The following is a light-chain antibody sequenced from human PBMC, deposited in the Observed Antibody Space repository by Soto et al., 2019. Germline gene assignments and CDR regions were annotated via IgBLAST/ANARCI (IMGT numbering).Light chain of an antibody. J-gene: IGLJ1*01. CDR2: RVS. CDR3: LLFYGGVHI. Sequence: QAVVTQEPSLTVSPGGTVTLTCACSTGAVTSDYFPNWFQQKPGQAPRALIYRVSNRHSWTPVRFSGSLLGGKAALTLSTVQPEDEADYYCLLFYGGVHIFGGGTKVTVL. CDR1: TGAVTSDYF. V-gene: IGLV7-43*01.